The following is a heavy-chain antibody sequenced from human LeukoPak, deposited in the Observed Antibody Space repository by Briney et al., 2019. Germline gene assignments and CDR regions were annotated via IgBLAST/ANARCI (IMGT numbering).Heavy chain of an antibody. CDR1: GASVSSTDYY. Sequence: SETLSPTCTVSGASVSSTDYYWSWIRQPAGKGPEWIGRMPMSGTSNYNPSLKSRVTISADTSKNQFFLKFSSVTAADTAMYYCAADPLWSAGAYWGQGMLVTVSS. D-gene: IGHD2-21*01. CDR3: AADPLWSAGAY. V-gene: IGHV4-61*02. CDR2: MPMSGTS. J-gene: IGHJ4*02.